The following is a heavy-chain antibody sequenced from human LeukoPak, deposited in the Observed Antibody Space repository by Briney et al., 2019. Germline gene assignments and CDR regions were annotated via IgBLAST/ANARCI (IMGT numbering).Heavy chain of an antibody. D-gene: IGHD3-22*01. V-gene: IGHV1-18*01. CDR2: ISAYNGNT. Sequence: ASVKVSCKASGYTFTSYGISWVRQAPGQGLEWMGWISAYNGNTNYAQKLQGRVTMTTDTSTSTAYMELRSLRSDDTAVYYCARYGPYYYDSSGYYYFDYWGQGTLVTVSS. CDR1: GYTFTSYG. CDR3: ARYGPYYYDSSGYYYFDY. J-gene: IGHJ4*02.